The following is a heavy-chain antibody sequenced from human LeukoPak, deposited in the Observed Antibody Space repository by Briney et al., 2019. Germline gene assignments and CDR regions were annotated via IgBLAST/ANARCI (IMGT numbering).Heavy chain of an antibody. CDR1: GFTFSSYG. Sequence: GGSLRLSCAASGFTFSSYGMHWVRQAPGKGLEWVSSISSSSSYIYYADSVKGRFTISRDNAKNSLYLQMNSLRAEDTAVYYCARVYCSSTSCYTGAFDIWGQGTMVTVSS. CDR2: ISSSSSYI. CDR3: ARVYCSSTSCYTGAFDI. D-gene: IGHD2-2*02. J-gene: IGHJ3*02. V-gene: IGHV3-21*01.